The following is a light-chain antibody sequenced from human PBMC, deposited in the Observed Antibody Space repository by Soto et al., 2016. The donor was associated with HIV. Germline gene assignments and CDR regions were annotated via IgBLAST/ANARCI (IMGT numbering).Light chain of an antibody. J-gene: IGLJ2*01. V-gene: IGLV3-21*03. CDR2: DDR. CDR3: YSAADKNPL. CDR1: NIGSKS. Sequence: SYVVTQPPSVSVAPGKTASITCGGDNIGSKSVHWYQQKPGQAPVLVVYDDRDRPSGIPERFSGSNSGNTATLTISGAQVEDEADYYCYSAADKNPLFGGGTKLTVL.